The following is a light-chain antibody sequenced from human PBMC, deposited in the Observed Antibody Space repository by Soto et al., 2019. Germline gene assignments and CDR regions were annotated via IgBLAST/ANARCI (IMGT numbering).Light chain of an antibody. CDR3: MQGLQTPYT. J-gene: IGKJ2*01. Sequence: DIVMTQFPLSLPVTPGEPASISCRSSQSLVHSNGKIFFASYLQKPGQSPQALIYLGSNRASGVPDRISGSVSGTDFTLKISRVEAEDVGVYYCMQGLQTPYTFGQGTKLEIK. CDR1: QSLVHSNGKIF. V-gene: IGKV2-28*01. CDR2: LGS.